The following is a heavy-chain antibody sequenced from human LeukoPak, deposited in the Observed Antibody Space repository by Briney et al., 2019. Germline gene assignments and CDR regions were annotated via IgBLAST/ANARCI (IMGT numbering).Heavy chain of an antibody. J-gene: IGHJ3*02. CDR2: IKQDGSEK. CDR3: ARVTYYYDSSGYYADAFDI. D-gene: IGHD3-22*01. Sequence: GGSLRLSCAASGFTFSSYWMSWVRQAPGKGLEWVANIKQDGSEKYYVDSVKGRFTISRDNAKNSLYLQMNSLRAEDTAVYYCARVTYYYDSSGYYADAFDIWGQGTMVTVSP. V-gene: IGHV3-7*01. CDR1: GFTFSSYW.